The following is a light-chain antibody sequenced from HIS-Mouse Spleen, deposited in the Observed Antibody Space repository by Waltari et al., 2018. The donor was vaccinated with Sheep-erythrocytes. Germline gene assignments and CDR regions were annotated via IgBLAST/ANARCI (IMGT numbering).Light chain of an antibody. CDR2: GAS. J-gene: IGKJ3*01. Sequence: EIVLTQSPGTLSLSPGERATLSCRASQSVSSSYLACYQQKPGQAPRLLIYGASSRATGIPDRFSGSGSGTDFTLTISRLEPEDFAVYYCQQYGSSRQQTFTFGPGTKVDIK. V-gene: IGKV3-20*01. CDR1: QSVSSSY. CDR3: QQYGSSRQQTFT.